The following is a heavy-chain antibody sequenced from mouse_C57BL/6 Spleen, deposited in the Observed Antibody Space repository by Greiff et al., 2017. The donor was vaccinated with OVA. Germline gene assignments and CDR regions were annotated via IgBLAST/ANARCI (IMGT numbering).Heavy chain of an antibody. Sequence: QVQLQQPGAELVKPGASVKLSCKASGYTFTSYWMQWVKQRPGPGLEWIGEIDPSDSYTNYNQKFKGKATLTVDTSASTDYMQLSSLASEDSAVYYCALLRWYFDVWGTGTTVTVSS. CDR1: GYTFTSYW. CDR2: IDPSDSYT. V-gene: IGHV1-50*01. CDR3: ALLRWYFDV. J-gene: IGHJ1*03. D-gene: IGHD1-1*01.